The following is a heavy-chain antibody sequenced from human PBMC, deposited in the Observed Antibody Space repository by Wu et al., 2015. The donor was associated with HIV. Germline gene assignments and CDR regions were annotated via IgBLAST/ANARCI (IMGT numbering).Heavy chain of an antibody. D-gene: IGHD6-19*01. J-gene: IGHJ4*02. V-gene: IGHV1-46*03. Sequence: QVQLVQSGAEVKKPGASVKVSCKASGYTFTSYYMHWVRQAPGQGLEWMGIINPSGGSTSYAQKFQGRVTMTRDTSTSTVYMELSSLRSEDTAVYYCARVLSSGWYFDYVGPGNPGPPSPQ. CDR2: INPSGGST. CDR3: ARVLSSGWYFDY. CDR1: GYTFTSYY.